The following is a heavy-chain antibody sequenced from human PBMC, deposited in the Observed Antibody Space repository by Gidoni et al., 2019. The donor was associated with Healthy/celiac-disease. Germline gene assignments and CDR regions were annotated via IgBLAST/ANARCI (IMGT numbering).Heavy chain of an antibody. D-gene: IGHD4-17*01. CDR1: GSISSYY. Sequence: GSISSYYWSWIRQHPGKGLEWIGYIYYSGSTNYNPSLKSRVTISVDTSKNQFSLKLSSVTAADTAVYDCARLRHDYGGNAGFDYWGQGTLVTVSS. V-gene: IGHV4-59*08. CDR3: ARLRHDYGGNAGFDY. CDR2: IYYSGST. J-gene: IGHJ4*02.